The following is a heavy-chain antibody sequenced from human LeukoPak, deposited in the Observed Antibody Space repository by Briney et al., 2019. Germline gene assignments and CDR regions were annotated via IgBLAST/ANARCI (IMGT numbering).Heavy chain of an antibody. J-gene: IGHJ4*02. Sequence: PSETLSLTCAVYGGSFSGYYWSWIRQPPGKGLEWIGEINHSGSTNYNPSLKSRVTISVDTSKNQFSLKLSSVTAADTAVYYCAGLGGGVDYWGQGTLSPSPQ. CDR2: INHSGST. D-gene: IGHD3-16*01. V-gene: IGHV4-34*01. CDR1: GGSFSGYY. CDR3: AGLGGGVDY.